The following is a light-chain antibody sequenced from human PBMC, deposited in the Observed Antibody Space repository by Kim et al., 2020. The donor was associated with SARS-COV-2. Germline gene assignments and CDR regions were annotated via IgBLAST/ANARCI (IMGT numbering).Light chain of an antibody. CDR1: RNIGSN. Sequence: EIVMTQSPAILSVSSGERATLSCRASRNIGSNLLWFQKKLGQAPRLLIYGASFRATGIPARFSGSGSGTEFTLTITDLHSEDFAVYYYHQCIDLGSFGQGTKLEI. J-gene: IGKJ2*04. V-gene: IGKV3-15*01. CDR2: GAS. CDR3: HQCIDLGS.